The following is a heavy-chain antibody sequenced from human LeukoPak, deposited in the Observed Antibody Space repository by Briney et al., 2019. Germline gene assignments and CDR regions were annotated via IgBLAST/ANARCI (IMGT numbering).Heavy chain of an antibody. D-gene: IGHD3-16*01. Sequence: GGSLRLSCAASGFTFSTSGIHWVRQAPCKGLEWVAFIRNDGGIIYNADSVKGRFTISRDNSKNTLYLQMNSLRADDTAVYYCAKDTPLCYFDYWGQGTLVTVSS. CDR3: AKDTPLCYFDY. J-gene: IGHJ4*02. CDR1: GFTFSTSG. V-gene: IGHV3-30*02. CDR2: IRNDGGII.